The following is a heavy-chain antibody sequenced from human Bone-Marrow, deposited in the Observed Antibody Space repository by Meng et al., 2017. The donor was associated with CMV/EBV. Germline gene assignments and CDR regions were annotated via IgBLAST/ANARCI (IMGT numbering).Heavy chain of an antibody. J-gene: IGHJ6*02. CDR2: IYYSGSS. Sequence: SEPLSLTCTVSGGSVSGGSYYWSWIRQPPGKGLEWIGYIYYSGSSNYNPSLKSRVPISVDTSKNQFSLKLSSVTAADTAVYYWASNVVVPAAMGYYYYGMDVWGQGTTVTVSS. CDR1: GGSVSGGSYY. V-gene: IGHV4-61*01. D-gene: IGHD2-2*01. CDR3: ASNVVVPAAMGYYYYGMDV.